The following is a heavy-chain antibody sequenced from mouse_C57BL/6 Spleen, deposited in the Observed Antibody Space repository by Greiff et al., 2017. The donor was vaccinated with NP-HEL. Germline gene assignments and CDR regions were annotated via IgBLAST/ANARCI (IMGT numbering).Heavy chain of an antibody. V-gene: IGHV1-69*01. Sequence: QVQLKQPGAELVMPGASVKLSCKASGYTFTSYWMHWVKQRPGQGLEWIGEIDPSDSYTNYNQKFKGKSTLTVDKSSSTAYMQLSSLTSEDSAVYYCARSGYYGSSSHFDYWGQGTTLTVSS. CDR1: GYTFTSYW. D-gene: IGHD1-1*01. J-gene: IGHJ2*01. CDR2: IDPSDSYT. CDR3: ARSGYYGSSSHFDY.